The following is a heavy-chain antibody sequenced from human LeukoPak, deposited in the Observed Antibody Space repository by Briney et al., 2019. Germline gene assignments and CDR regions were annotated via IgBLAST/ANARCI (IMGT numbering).Heavy chain of an antibody. J-gene: IGHJ3*02. CDR1: DGSIINNNHY. Sequence: SETLSLTCTVSDGSIINNNHYWGWTRQPPGKGLEWIGSVSYSGGTAYNPSLRSRVTISVDTSKNQFSLKVNSVTAADTAVYYCAREVEYYDSSGYRPHAFDIWGQGTLVTVSS. V-gene: IGHV4-39*02. D-gene: IGHD3-22*01. CDR2: VSYSGGT. CDR3: AREVEYYDSSGYRPHAFDI.